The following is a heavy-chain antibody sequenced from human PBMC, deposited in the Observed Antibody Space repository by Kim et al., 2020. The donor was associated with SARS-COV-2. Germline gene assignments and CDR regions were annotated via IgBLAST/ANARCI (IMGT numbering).Heavy chain of an antibody. J-gene: IGHJ4*02. CDR1: GGSISTNNYY. CDR2: TYYSGST. CDR3: ARHLYYDILIAYPPGLEF. D-gene: IGHD3-9*01. V-gene: IGHV4-39*01. Sequence: SETLSLTCTVSGGSISTNNYYWVWIRQRPGQGLEWFGSTYYSGSTYYNPSLKSRVTISVDTSKNQFSLRLSSVTAADTAVYYCARHLYYDILIAYPPGLEFWGQGTLVTVSS.